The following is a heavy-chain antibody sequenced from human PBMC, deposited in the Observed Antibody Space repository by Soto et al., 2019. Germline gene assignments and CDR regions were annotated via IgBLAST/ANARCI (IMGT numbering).Heavy chain of an antibody. CDR1: GFTFSSYW. D-gene: IGHD3-10*01. CDR3: ARDRGGYGPPDV. CDR2: IKQDGSGK. Sequence: LRLSCAASGFTFSSYWMSWVRQAPGKGLEWVANIKQDGSGKYYVDSVKGRFTISRDNAKNSLYLQMNSLRVEDTAVYYCARDRGGYGPPDVWGQGTTVTVSS. V-gene: IGHV3-7*01. J-gene: IGHJ6*02.